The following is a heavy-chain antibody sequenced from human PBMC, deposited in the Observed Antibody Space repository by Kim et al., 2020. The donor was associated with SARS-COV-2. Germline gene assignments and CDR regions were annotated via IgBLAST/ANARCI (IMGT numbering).Heavy chain of an antibody. D-gene: IGHD2-21*01. V-gene: IGHV3-7*01. Sequence: GGSLRLSCVASGFTFSSSWMHWVRQAPGMGLEWVAFIKQDGIEKYYVDSVKGRFTISRDNARNSLYLQLNSLRAEDTAVYYCARNSPLDYWGQGTLVTVSS. J-gene: IGHJ4*02. CDR2: IKQDGIEK. CDR1: GFTFSSSW. CDR3: ARNSPLDY.